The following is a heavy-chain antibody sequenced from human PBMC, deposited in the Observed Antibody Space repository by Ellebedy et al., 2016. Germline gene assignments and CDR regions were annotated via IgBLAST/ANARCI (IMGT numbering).Heavy chain of an antibody. CDR3: ARDGWELLAGAYYYYYMDI. CDR1: GFTFSSYA. CDR2: ISYDGSDN. J-gene: IGHJ6*03. V-gene: IGHV3-30*04. D-gene: IGHD1-26*01. Sequence: GGSLRLSCVASGFTFSSYAMHWVRQAPGKGLEWVAVISYDGSDNYYADSVKGRLTISRDNSKKTLYLQINSLRPEDTAVYYCARDGWELLAGAYYYYYMDIWGKGTTVTVS.